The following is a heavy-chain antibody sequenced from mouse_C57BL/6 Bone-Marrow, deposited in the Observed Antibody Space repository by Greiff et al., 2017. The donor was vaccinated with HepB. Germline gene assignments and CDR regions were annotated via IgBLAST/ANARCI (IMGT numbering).Heavy chain of an antibody. CDR3: ATLRPFAY. CDR1: GFTFSDYG. Sequence: EVQGVESGGGLVKPGGSLKLSCAASGFTFSDYGMHWVRQAPEKGLEWVAYISSGSSTIYYADTVKGRFTISRDNAKNTLFLQMPSLRSEDTAMYYCATLRPFAYWGQGTLVTVSA. CDR2: ISSGSSTI. J-gene: IGHJ3*01. D-gene: IGHD1-2*01. V-gene: IGHV5-17*01.